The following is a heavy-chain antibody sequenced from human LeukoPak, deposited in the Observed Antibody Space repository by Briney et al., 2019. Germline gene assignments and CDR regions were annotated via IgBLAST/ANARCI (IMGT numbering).Heavy chain of an antibody. D-gene: IGHD5-24*01. CDR1: GDSVSSNSAA. J-gene: IGHJ5*02. CDR3: AREGVEMATISGKGENWFDP. Sequence: SQTLSLTCAISGDSVSSNSAAWNWIRQSPSRGLEWLGRTYYRSKWYNDYAVSVKSRITINPDTSKNQLSLQLNSVTPEDTAVYYCAREGVEMATISGKGENWFDPWGQGTLVTVSS. CDR2: TYYRSKWYN. V-gene: IGHV6-1*01.